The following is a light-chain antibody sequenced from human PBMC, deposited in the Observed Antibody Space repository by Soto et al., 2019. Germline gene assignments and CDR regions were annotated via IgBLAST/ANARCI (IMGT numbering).Light chain of an antibody. CDR3: LRYYSDARV. J-gene: IGLJ3*02. V-gene: IGLV7-43*01. CDR1: TGAVTTTYY. Sequence: QAVVTQEPSLTVSPGGRVTLTCASSTGAVTTTYYPNWFQQKPGQAPMALIYDTSNRHSWTPARFSGSLLGGKAALTLSGVQPEDEADYYCLRYYSDARVVGGGTKLTVL. CDR2: DTS.